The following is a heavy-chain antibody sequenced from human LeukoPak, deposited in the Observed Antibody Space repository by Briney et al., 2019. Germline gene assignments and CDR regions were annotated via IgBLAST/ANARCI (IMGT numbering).Heavy chain of an antibody. Sequence: ASVTVSCKASGYTFTIYDINWVRQATGQGGEWMGWMNPNSGNTGYAQKLQRRVTMTRNTSISTAYMELSSLRSEDTAVYYCARAKNSGGNDYWGQGTLVTVSS. V-gene: IGHV1-8*01. J-gene: IGHJ4*02. CDR1: GYTFTIYD. CDR2: MNPNSGNT. D-gene: IGHD6-19*01. CDR3: ARAKNSGGNDY.